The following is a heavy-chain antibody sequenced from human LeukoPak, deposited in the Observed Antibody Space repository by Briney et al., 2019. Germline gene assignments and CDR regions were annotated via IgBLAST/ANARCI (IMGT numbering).Heavy chain of an antibody. V-gene: IGHV3-64D*06. CDR3: VKVDNYGGGAFDI. D-gene: IGHD3-16*01. J-gene: IGHJ3*02. CDR1: GFTFITYA. CDR2: ISSGGGST. Sequence: QPGGSLRLSCSASGFTFITYAMHWVRQAPGKGLKYVSGISSGGGSTYYADSVKGRFTISRDNSKNTLYLQMSSLRVEDTAVYYCVKVDNYGGGAFDIWGQGTKVTVSS.